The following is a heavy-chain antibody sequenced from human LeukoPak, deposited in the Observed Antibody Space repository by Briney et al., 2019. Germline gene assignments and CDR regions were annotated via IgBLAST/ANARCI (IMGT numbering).Heavy chain of an antibody. D-gene: IGHD5-24*01. CDR3: ARDLGDGHNAFDY. J-gene: IGHJ4*02. Sequence: KFQGRVTITRDTSASTAYMELSSLRSEDTAVYYCARDLGDGHNAFDYWGQGTLVTVSS. V-gene: IGHV1-3*01.